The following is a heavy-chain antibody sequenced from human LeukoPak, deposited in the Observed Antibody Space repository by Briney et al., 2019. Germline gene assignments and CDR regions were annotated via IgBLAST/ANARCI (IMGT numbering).Heavy chain of an antibody. Sequence: GGSLRLSCAASGFTFSTYAMHWVRQAPGKGLEWVAVISYDDSNKYYADSVKGRFTISRDNSKNTLYLQMNSLRAEDTAVYYCARAAQLRFLEWLLFGYWGQGTLVTVSS. D-gene: IGHD3-3*01. CDR1: GFTFSTYA. V-gene: IGHV3-30-3*01. CDR3: ARAAQLRFLEWLLFGY. J-gene: IGHJ4*02. CDR2: ISYDDSNK.